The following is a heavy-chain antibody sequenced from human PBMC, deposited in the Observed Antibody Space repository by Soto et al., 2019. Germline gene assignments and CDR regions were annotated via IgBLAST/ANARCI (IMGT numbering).Heavy chain of an antibody. Sequence: EVQLLESGGGLVQPGGSLRLSCAASGFTFSSYAMSWVCQAPGKGLEWVSAVSGSGGSTYYADSVKGRFTISRDNSKNTLYLQMNSLRAEDTAVYYCAKDLRGSGGSFYYYGMDVWGQGTTVTVSS. D-gene: IGHD2-15*01. CDR1: GFTFSSYA. CDR2: VSGSGGST. CDR3: AKDLRGSGGSFYYYGMDV. V-gene: IGHV3-23*01. J-gene: IGHJ6*02.